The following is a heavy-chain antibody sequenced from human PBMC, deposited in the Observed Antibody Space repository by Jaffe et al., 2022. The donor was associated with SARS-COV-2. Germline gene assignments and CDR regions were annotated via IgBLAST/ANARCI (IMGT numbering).Heavy chain of an antibody. CDR3: ARELVVITSSDAFDI. Sequence: EVQLVESGGGLVQPGGSLRLSCAASGFTFSSYWMSWVRQAPGKGLEWVANIKQDGSEKYYVDSVKGRFTISRDNAKNSLYLQMNSLRAEDTAVYYCARELVVITSSDAFDIWGQGTMVTVSS. CDR2: IKQDGSEK. D-gene: IGHD3-22*01. CDR1: GFTFSSYW. J-gene: IGHJ3*02. V-gene: IGHV3-7*01.